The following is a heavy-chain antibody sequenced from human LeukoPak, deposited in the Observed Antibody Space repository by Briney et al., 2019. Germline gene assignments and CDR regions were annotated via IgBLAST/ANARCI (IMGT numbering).Heavy chain of an antibody. J-gene: IGHJ4*02. Sequence: GGSLRLSCAASGFTFSSYSMNWVRQAPGKGLEWVSSISSSSSYIYYADSVKGRFTISRDNAKNSLYLQMNSLRAEDTAVYYCAKDLLGAGFGDYFDYWGQGTLVTVSS. D-gene: IGHD3-10*01. V-gene: IGHV3-21*01. CDR3: AKDLLGAGFGDYFDY. CDR2: ISSSSSYI. CDR1: GFTFSSYS.